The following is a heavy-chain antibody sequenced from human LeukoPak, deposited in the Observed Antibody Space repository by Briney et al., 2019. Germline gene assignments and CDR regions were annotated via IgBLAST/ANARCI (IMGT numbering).Heavy chain of an antibody. Sequence: SETLSLTCAVSGGSISSSSYYWGWIRQPPGKGLEWIGSIYYSGSTYYNPSLKSRVTISVDTSKNQFSLKLSSVTAADTAVYYCARVFGRITMIVVVTPDAFDIWGQGTMVTVSS. D-gene: IGHD3-22*01. CDR2: IYYSGST. CDR3: ARVFGRITMIVVVTPDAFDI. V-gene: IGHV4-39*07. J-gene: IGHJ3*02. CDR1: GGSISSSSYY.